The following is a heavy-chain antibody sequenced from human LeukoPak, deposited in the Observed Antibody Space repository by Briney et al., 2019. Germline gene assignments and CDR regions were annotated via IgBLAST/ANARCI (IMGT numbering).Heavy chain of an antibody. V-gene: IGHV3-21*01. Sequence: GGALRLSCAASGFTFSSYSMNWVRQAPGKGLEWVSSISSSSSYIYYADSVKGRFTISRDNAKNSLYLQMNSLRAEDTAVYYCASGITIFGVVTMDVWGKGTTVTVSS. CDR2: ISSSSSYI. CDR1: GFTFSSYS. D-gene: IGHD3-3*01. J-gene: IGHJ6*03. CDR3: ASGITIFGVVTMDV.